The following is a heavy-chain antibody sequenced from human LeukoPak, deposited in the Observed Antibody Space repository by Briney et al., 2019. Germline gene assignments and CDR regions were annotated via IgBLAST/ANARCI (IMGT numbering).Heavy chain of an antibody. D-gene: IGHD6-6*01. J-gene: IGHJ6*02. V-gene: IGHV4-34*01. CDR2: INHSGST. CDR3: ARGLSIAARPYYYYYGMDV. Sequence: PSETLSLTCAVYGGSFSGYYWSWIRQPPGKGLEWIGKINHSGSTNYNPSLKSRVTISVDTSKNQFSLKLSSVTAADTAVYYCARGLSIAARPYYYYYGMDVWGQGTTVTVSS. CDR1: GGSFSGYY.